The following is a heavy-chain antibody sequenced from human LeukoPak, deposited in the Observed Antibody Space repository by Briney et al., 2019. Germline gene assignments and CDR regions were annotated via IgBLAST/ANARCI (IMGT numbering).Heavy chain of an antibody. J-gene: IGHJ4*02. CDR2: ITTSDGNT. Sequence: GGSLRLSCAASGFTFSSYTMSWVRQAPGKGLEWVLTITTSDGNTYYADSVKGRFTVSRDNSKNTLFLQMNSLRAEDTAVYYCAKDGGLWVSAHWGDSWGRGTLVTVSS. CDR1: GFTFSSYT. D-gene: IGHD7-27*01. CDR3: AKDGGLWVSAHWGDS. V-gene: IGHV3-23*01.